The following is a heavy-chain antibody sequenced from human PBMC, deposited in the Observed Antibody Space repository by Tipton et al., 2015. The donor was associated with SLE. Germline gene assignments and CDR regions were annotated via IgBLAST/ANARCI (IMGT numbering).Heavy chain of an antibody. CDR2: INSDGSMT. CDR3: ASGVVYFES. CDR1: GFTFRSTW. D-gene: IGHD3-16*01. Sequence: LRLSCVASGFTFRSTWMHWVRQAPGKGLVWVSRINSDGSMTTYADSVKGRFSISRDNAKNTVHLQLNSLRAEDTAVYYCASGVVYFESWGQGALVTVSS. V-gene: IGHV3-74*01. J-gene: IGHJ4*02.